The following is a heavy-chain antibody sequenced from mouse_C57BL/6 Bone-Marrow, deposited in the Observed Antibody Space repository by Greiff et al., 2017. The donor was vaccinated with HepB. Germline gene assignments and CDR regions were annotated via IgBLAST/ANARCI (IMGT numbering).Heavy chain of an antibody. J-gene: IGHJ3*01. CDR3: ASDYYGSPPFAY. CDR1: GYTFTSYW. D-gene: IGHD1-1*01. V-gene: IGHV1-7*01. CDR2: INPSSGYT. Sequence: VHLVESGAELAKPGASVKLSCKASGYTFTSYWMHWVKQRPGQGLEWIGYINPSSGYTKYNQKFKDKATLTADKSSSTAYMQLSSLTYEDSAVYYCASDYYGSPPFAYWGQGTRVTVSA.